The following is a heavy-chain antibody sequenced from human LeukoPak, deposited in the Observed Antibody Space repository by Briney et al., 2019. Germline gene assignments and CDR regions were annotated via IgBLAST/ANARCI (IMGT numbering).Heavy chain of an antibody. V-gene: IGHV4-59*01. J-gene: IGHJ3*02. D-gene: IGHD4-17*01. CDR1: GASIRSYY. CDR3: ARARTVTPPYDAFDI. Sequence: SETLSLTCTVSGASIRSYYWNWLRQPPGKGLEWIGYINYSGSTNYNPSLKSRVTISVDTSKNQFSLKLSSVTAADTAVYYCARARTVTPPYDAFDIWGQGTMVTVSS. CDR2: INYSGST.